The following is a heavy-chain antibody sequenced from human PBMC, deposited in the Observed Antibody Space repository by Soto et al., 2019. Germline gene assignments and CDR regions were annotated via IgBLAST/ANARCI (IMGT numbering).Heavy chain of an antibody. J-gene: IGHJ5*02. V-gene: IGHV3-30*18. CDR2: ISYDGSNK. Sequence: QVQLVESGGGVVQPGRSLRLSCAASGFTFSSYGMHWVRQAPGMGLEWVAVISYDGSNKNYADSVKGRFTISRDNSKNTLYLQMNSLRAEDTAVYYCAKDRLELLFFHNWFDPWGQGTLVTVSS. CDR3: AKDRLELLFFHNWFDP. CDR1: GFTFSSYG. D-gene: IGHD1-7*01.